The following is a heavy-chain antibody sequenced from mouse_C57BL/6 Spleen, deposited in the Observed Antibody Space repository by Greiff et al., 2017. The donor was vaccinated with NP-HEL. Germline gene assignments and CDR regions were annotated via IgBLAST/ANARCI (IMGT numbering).Heavy chain of an antibody. CDR3: AKPLYYSNYGSAMDY. V-gene: IGHV2-5*01. CDR2: IWRGGST. J-gene: IGHJ4*01. D-gene: IGHD2-5*01. CDR1: GFSLTSYG. Sequence: VQLQESGPGLVQPSQSLSITCTVSGFSLTSYGVHWVRQSPGKGLEWLGVIWRGGSTDYNAAFMSRLSITKDNSKSQVFFKMNSLQADDTAIYYCAKPLYYSNYGSAMDYWGQGTSVTVSS.